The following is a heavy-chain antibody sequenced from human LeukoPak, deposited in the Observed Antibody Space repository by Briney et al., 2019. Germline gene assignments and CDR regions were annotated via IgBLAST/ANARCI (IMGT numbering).Heavy chain of an antibody. V-gene: IGHV4-59*08. D-gene: IGHD5-18*01. CDR1: GGSISSYY. CDR3: ARHVGIHLWSLYFDY. CDR2: IYSSGST. Sequence: PSETLSLTCIVSGGSISSYYWSWIRQPPGKGLEWIGYIYSSGSTDYNPSLKSRATISLDTSNHQFSLKLTSVTAADTAVYYCARHVGIHLWSLYFDYWGQGSLVTVSS. J-gene: IGHJ4*02.